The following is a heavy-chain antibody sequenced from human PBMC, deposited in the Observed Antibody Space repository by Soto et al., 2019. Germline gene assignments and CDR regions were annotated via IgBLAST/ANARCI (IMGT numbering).Heavy chain of an antibody. V-gene: IGHV3-23*01. Sequence: GSRRLSSPASGFTFGAHAMSWVRQAPVKGLDWGAVISGSGCITYYEDSVKGRFNISRDNAKSTLYLQMNSLRAEDTAVYYCAKGLLIMVRKVIIPPQYYYGMDVWGQGTTVTVSS. J-gene: IGHJ6*02. D-gene: IGHD3-10*01. CDR2: ISGSGCIT. CDR1: GFTFGAHA. CDR3: AKGLLIMVRKVIIPPQYYYGMDV.